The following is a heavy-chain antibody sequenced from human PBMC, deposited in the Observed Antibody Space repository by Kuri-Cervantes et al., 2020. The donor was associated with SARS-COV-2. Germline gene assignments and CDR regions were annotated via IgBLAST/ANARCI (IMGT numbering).Heavy chain of an antibody. Sequence: GESLKISCAASGFNFSRTDMHWVRQAPGKGLEWVAVISHDGKNKKCIASGKGRFTISRDNSQNTLYLHMKSLRSEDTAMYYCAKDRVGVQDFWGQGTLVTSPQ. CDR1: GFNFSRTD. CDR2: ISHDGKNK. J-gene: IGHJ4*02. V-gene: IGHV3-30*18. D-gene: IGHD2-21*01. CDR3: AKDRVGVQDF.